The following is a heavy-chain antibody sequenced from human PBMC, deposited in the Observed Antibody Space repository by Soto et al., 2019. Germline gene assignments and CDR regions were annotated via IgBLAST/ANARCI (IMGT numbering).Heavy chain of an antibody. Sequence: SETLSLTCTVSGGSVSSGSYYWGWIRQSPGKGLEWIGSVYYRGRSYSKSSVKSRVTISVDTSKNQFSLNLNSVTASDTAVYYCVSQRTSVLTHAYFDYWGPGALVTVSS. V-gene: IGHV4-39*01. D-gene: IGHD2-8*01. J-gene: IGHJ4*02. CDR1: GGSVSSGSYY. CDR3: VSQRTSVLTHAYFDY. CDR2: VYYRGRS.